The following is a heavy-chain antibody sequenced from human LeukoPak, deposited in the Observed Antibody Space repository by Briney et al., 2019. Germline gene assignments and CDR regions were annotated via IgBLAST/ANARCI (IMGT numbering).Heavy chain of an antibody. D-gene: IGHD3-3*01. CDR3: ARLSDAAFYDFWSGYRDY. Sequence: GGSLRLSCAASGFTFSSYWMSWVRQAPGKGLEWVANIKQDGSEKYYVDSVKGRFTISRDNAKNSLYLQMNSLRAEDTAVYYCARLSDAAFYDFWSGYRDYWGQGTLVTVSS. CDR1: GFTFSSYW. V-gene: IGHV3-7*01. J-gene: IGHJ4*02. CDR2: IKQDGSEK.